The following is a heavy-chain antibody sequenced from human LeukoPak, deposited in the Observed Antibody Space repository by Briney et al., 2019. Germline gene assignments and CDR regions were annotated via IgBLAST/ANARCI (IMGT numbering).Heavy chain of an antibody. J-gene: IGHJ4*01. CDR3: ARITMIVGGLNKNQTDH. CDR1: GYTFTSYY. V-gene: IGHV1-46*01. CDR2: INPSGGST. Sequence: ASVRVSCKASGYTFTSYYMHWVRQAPGHGLEWMGIINPSGGSTSYAQKFQGRVTMNRDTSTSTVYMELSSLRSEDTAVYYCARITMIVGGLNKNQTDHWGQGTLGNVSS. D-gene: IGHD3-22*01.